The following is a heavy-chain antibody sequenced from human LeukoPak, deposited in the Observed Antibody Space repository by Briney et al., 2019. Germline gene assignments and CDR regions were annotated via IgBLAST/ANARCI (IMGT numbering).Heavy chain of an antibody. D-gene: IGHD6-13*01. CDR2: INHSGST. V-gene: IGHV4-34*01. Sequence: SETLSLTCAVYGGSFSGYYWSWIRQPPGKGLEWIGEINHSGSTNYNPSLKSRVTMSVDTSKNQFPLKLSSVTAADTAVYYCARQRRGIAAAGDNFDYWGQGTLVTVSS. J-gene: IGHJ4*02. CDR1: GGSFSGYY. CDR3: ARQRRGIAAAGDNFDY.